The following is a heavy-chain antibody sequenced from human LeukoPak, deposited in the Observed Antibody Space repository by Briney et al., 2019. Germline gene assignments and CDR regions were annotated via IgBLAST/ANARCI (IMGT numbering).Heavy chain of an antibody. D-gene: IGHD4-17*01. Sequence: ASVKVSCKASGYTFTSYYMHWVRQAPGQGLEWMGIINPSGGSTSYAQKFQGRVTMTRDTSTSTVYMELSSLRSEDTAVYYCARDLGQWAVTTYYYYYGMDVWGQGTTVTVSS. CDR3: ARDLGQWAVTTYYYYYGMDV. V-gene: IGHV1-46*01. CDR2: INPSGGST. J-gene: IGHJ6*02. CDR1: GYTFTSYY.